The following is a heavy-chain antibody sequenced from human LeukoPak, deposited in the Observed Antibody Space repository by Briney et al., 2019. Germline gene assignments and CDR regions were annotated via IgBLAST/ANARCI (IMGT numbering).Heavy chain of an antibody. D-gene: IGHD3-3*01. CDR2: VHLDGRT. V-gene: IGHV4-4*02. J-gene: IGHJ4*02. Sequence: SETLSLTCDVSGGSATSTNWWTWVSQPPGKGLEWIGEVHLDGRTNYNPSLKSRLIMSVDLPEHHISLKLTSVTAADTAVYYCAREGGFYRPLDYSGQGTLVTVSS. CDR3: AREGGFYRPLDY. CDR1: GGSATSTNW.